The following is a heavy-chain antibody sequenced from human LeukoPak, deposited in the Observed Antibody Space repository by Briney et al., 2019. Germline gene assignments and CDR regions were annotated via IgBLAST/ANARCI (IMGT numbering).Heavy chain of an antibody. Sequence: PGGSLRLSCAASGFTLSSYWMSWVRQAPGKGLEWVANIKQDGSEKYYVDSVKGRFTISRDNAENSLYLQMNSLRAEDTAVYYCARDLVNAWGQGTLVTVSS. D-gene: IGHD2/OR15-2a*01. CDR3: ARDLVNA. CDR1: GFTLSSYW. V-gene: IGHV3-7*03. J-gene: IGHJ4*02. CDR2: IKQDGSEK.